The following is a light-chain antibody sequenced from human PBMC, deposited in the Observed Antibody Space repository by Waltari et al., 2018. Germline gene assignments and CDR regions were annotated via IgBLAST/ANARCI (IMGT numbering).Light chain of an antibody. Sequence: QSALTQPPSASGSPGQSVTISCTGTSSDIGGYNYVSWYQQHPGKAPNLMIYDVTKRPSGVPDRLSGSKSGNTASLTVSGLQAEDEADYYCTSYAGANNYVFGTGTQVTVL. V-gene: IGLV2-8*01. CDR2: DVT. CDR1: SSDIGGYNY. CDR3: TSYAGANNYV. J-gene: IGLJ1*01.